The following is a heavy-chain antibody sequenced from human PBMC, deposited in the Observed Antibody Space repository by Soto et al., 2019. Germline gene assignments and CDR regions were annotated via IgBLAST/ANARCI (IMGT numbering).Heavy chain of an antibody. V-gene: IGHV1-2*02. D-gene: IGHD6-13*01. Sequence: ASVKVSCKASGYTFTCYYMHWVRQAPGQGLEWMGWINPNSGGTNYAQKFQGRVTMTRDTSISTAYMELSRLRSDDTAVYYCARDMAAAGSFFFDYWGQGTLVTVSS. CDR2: INPNSGGT. CDR3: ARDMAAAGSFFFDY. J-gene: IGHJ4*02. CDR1: GYTFTCYY.